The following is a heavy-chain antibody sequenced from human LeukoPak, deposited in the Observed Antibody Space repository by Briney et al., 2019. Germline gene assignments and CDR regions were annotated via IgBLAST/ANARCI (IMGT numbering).Heavy chain of an antibody. D-gene: IGHD3-10*01. CDR1: GFTYDEYA. Sequence: GGPLRLPCAASGFTYDEYAMHWVRQPPQKGLEWVSHITGDGGCTCHADSVKGRFTISRDNSKTSMYLQMNSLRTEDTSLYYCAKSRNYGSGSYLDYWGPGTLVTVSS. V-gene: IGHV3-43*02. CDR2: ITGDGGCT. J-gene: IGHJ4*02. CDR3: AKSRNYGSGSYLDY.